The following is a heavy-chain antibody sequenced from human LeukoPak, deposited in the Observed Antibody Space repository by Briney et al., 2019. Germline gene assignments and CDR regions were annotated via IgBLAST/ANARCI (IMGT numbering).Heavy chain of an antibody. CDR2: IYYSGST. J-gene: IGHJ5*02. D-gene: IGHD3-10*01. CDR1: GGSISSGSYY. Sequence: SETLSLTCTVSGGSISSGSYYWSWIRQPPGKGLEWIGYIYYSGSTNHNPSLKSRVTISVDTSKNQFSLRLSSVTAADTAVYYCASHYYGSGSYRGVWFDPWGQGTLVTVSS. V-gene: IGHV4-61*01. CDR3: ASHYYGSGSYRGVWFDP.